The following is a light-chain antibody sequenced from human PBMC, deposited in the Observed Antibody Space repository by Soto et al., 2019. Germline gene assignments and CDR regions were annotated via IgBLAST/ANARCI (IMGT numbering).Light chain of an antibody. CDR1: QSIRSF. V-gene: IGKV3-11*01. Sequence: EVVLTQSPATLSLSPGERATLSCRASQSIRSFLAWYQQKPGQAPRLLIYGASNRATGIPARFSGSGSGTDFTLTISSLEPEDFAVYYCQQRRNWLLSFGGGTKVEMK. J-gene: IGKJ4*01. CDR2: GAS. CDR3: QQRRNWLLS.